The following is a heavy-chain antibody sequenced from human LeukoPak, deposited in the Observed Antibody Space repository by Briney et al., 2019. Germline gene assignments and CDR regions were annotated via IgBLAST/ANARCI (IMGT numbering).Heavy chain of an antibody. V-gene: IGHV3-33*06. J-gene: IGHJ4*02. CDR2: VWNDGSKN. CDR1: GFTFSKFG. D-gene: IGHD5-12*01. Sequence: GGSLRLSCAASGFTFSKFGMHWVRQTPGKGLEWVALVWNDGSKNYYADSVKGRFTISRDNSKDTLYLLLNSLRAVDTAVYYCAKDWSLGYGCLDYWGQGTLVTVSS. CDR3: AKDWSLGYGCLDY.